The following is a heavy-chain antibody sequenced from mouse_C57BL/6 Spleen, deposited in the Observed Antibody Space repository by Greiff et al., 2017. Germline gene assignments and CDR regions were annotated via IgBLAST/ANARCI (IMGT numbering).Heavy chain of an antibody. D-gene: IGHD3-2*02. CDR2: IYPGDGDT. J-gene: IGHJ3*01. CDR3: ASQGDSSGLAWFAY. Sequence: QVQLQQSGAELVKPGASVKISCKASGYAFSSYWMNWVKQRPGKGLEWIGQIYPGDGDTNYNGKFKGKATLTADKSSSTAYMQLSSLTSEDSAVYFCASQGDSSGLAWFAYWGQGTLVTVSA. CDR1: GYAFSSYW. V-gene: IGHV1-80*01.